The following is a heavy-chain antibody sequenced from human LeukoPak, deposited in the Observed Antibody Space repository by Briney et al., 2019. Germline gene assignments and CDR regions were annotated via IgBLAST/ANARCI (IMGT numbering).Heavy chain of an antibody. CDR1: GASISSSSYY. J-gene: IGHJ5*02. V-gene: IGHV4-39*01. CDR2: INHSGST. D-gene: IGHD3-10*01. CDR3: ARHGFGVWGNWFDP. Sequence: PSETLSLTCTVSGASISSSSYYWSWIRQPPGTGLEWIGEINHSGSTNYNPSLKSRVTISVDTSKNQFSLKLSSVTAADTAVYYCARHGFGVWGNWFDPWGQGILVTVSS.